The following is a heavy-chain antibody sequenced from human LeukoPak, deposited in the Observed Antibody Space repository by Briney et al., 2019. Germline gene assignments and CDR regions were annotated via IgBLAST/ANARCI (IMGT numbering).Heavy chain of an antibody. Sequence: QPGGSLRLSCAASGFTFSTYWMSWVRQAPGKGLEWVANIKQDSSEKYYVDSVKGRFTISRDNAKNSLYLQMNSLRAEDTAMYYRARDSAGNDYWGQGTLVTVSS. CDR3: ARDSAGNDY. D-gene: IGHD6-13*01. CDR2: IKQDSSEK. V-gene: IGHV3-7*01. J-gene: IGHJ4*02. CDR1: GFTFSTYW.